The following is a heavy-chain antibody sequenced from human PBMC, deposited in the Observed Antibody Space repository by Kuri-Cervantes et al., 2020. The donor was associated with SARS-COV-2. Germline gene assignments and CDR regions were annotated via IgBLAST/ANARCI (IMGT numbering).Heavy chain of an antibody. D-gene: IGHD1-26*01. CDR3: AREDRYGGNLNWFDP. V-gene: IGHV3-53*01. Sequence: GESLKISCAASGFTVSRNYMSWVRQAPGKGLEWVSVIYSGGSTYYADSVQGRFTISRDNSKNTLYLQMNSLRVEDTAVYYCAREDRYGGNLNWFDPWGQGTLVTVSS. J-gene: IGHJ5*02. CDR2: IYSGGST. CDR1: GFTVSRNY.